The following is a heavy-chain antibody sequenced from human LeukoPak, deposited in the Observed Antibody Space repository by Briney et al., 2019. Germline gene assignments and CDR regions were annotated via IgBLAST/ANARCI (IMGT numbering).Heavy chain of an antibody. J-gene: IGHJ4*02. V-gene: IGHV1-69*05. D-gene: IGHD3-22*01. Sequence: SVKVSCKASGGTFSSYAISWVRQAPGQGLEWMGRIIPIFGTANYAQKFQGRVTITTDESTSTAYMELSSLRSEDTAVYYCAREYYYGSSGYYYVIDYWGQGTLVTVSS. CDR3: AREYYYGSSGYYYVIDY. CDR1: GGTFSSYA. CDR2: IIPIFGTA.